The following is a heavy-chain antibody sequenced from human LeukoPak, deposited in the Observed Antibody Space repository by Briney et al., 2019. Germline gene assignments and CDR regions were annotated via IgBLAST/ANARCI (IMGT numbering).Heavy chain of an antibody. CDR1: GFTFSSYA. CDR2: MSGSGGST. CDR3: TRSLTSITGYGSSWYMNY. D-gene: IGHD6-13*01. Sequence: GGSLRLSCAASGFTFSSYAMSWVRQAPGKGLEWVSAMSGSGGSTNYGDSVKGRFTISRDDSKNTAYLQMNSLKTEDSAVYYCTRSLTSITGYGSSWYMNYWGQGTLVTVSS. J-gene: IGHJ4*02. V-gene: IGHV3-23*01.